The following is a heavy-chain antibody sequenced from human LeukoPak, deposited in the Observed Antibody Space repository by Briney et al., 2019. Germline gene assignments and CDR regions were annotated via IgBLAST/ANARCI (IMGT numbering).Heavy chain of an antibody. D-gene: IGHD6-13*01. CDR1: GGSISSYY. Sequence: PSETLSFTCTVSGGSISSYYWSWIRQPPGKGLEWIGYIYYSGSTNYNPSLKSRVTISVDTSKNQFSLKLSSVTAADTAVYYCARVFSSSWNYYFDYWGQGTLVTVSS. CDR2: IYYSGST. CDR3: ARVFSSSWNYYFDY. V-gene: IGHV4-59*01. J-gene: IGHJ4*02.